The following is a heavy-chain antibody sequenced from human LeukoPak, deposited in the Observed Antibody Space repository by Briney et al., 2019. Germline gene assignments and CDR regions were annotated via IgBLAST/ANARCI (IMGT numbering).Heavy chain of an antibody. D-gene: IGHD1-14*01. CDR1: GFTFSSYS. Sequence: GGSLRLSCAASGFTFSSYSMNWVRQAPGKGLEWVSSISSSSSYIYYADSVKGRFTISRDNAKNSLYLQMNSLRAEDTAVYYCARVRGSIFNRYFDYWGQGTLVTVSS. CDR2: ISSSSSYI. V-gene: IGHV3-21*01. J-gene: IGHJ4*02. CDR3: ARVRGSIFNRYFDY.